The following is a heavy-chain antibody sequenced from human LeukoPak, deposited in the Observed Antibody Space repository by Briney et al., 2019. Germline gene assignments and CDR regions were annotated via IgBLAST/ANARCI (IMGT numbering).Heavy chain of an antibody. Sequence: PGGSLRLSCVVSGFTFNNYWMSWVRQAPGKGLEWVATMKQDGGEIYYVDSVRGRFTISRDNAKNSLYLQMNSLRAEDTAMYYCARIMDLTGVHFDFWGQGTLVTVS. V-gene: IGHV3-7*01. CDR1: GFTFNNYW. D-gene: IGHD3-9*01. CDR3: ARIMDLTGVHFDF. J-gene: IGHJ4*02. CDR2: MKQDGGEI.